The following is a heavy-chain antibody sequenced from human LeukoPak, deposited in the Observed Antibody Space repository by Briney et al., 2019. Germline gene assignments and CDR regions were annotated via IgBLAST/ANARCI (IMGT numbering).Heavy chain of an antibody. D-gene: IGHD3-9*01. J-gene: IGHJ4*02. CDR2: IIPIFGTA. CDR3: ARGDILTGYYFDY. Sequence: GASVKASCKASGGTFSSYAISWVRQAPGQGLEWMGGIIPIFGTANYAQKFQGRVTITADKSTSTAYMELSSLRSEDAAVYYCARGDILTGYYFDYWGQGTLVTVSS. V-gene: IGHV1-69*06. CDR1: GGTFSSYA.